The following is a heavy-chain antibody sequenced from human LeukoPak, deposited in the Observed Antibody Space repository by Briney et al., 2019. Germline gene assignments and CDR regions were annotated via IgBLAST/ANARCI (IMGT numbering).Heavy chain of an antibody. Sequence: SETLSLTCTVSGGSISGHYWTWIRQPPGKGLEWIGQIHYSGRPDYNPSLKSRVTISVDTSKNQLSLKVTSVTAADTAVYYCARDGSIAARLWFDPWGQGTLVTVSS. V-gene: IGHV4-59*11. CDR3: ARDGSIAARLWFDP. CDR1: GGSISGHY. D-gene: IGHD6-6*01. J-gene: IGHJ5*02. CDR2: IHYSGRP.